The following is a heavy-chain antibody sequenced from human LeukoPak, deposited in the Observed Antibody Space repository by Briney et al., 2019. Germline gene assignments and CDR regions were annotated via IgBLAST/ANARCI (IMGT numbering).Heavy chain of an antibody. Sequence: SETLSLTCTVSGGSISSSSYYWGWIRQPPGKGLEWIGSIYYSGSTYYNPSLKSRVTISVDTSKNQFSLKLSSVTAADTAVYYCARVRFDYDSSGYYSDYWGQGTLVTVSS. D-gene: IGHD3-22*01. CDR2: IYYSGST. J-gene: IGHJ4*02. CDR3: ARVRFDYDSSGYYSDY. V-gene: IGHV4-39*01. CDR1: GGSISSSSYY.